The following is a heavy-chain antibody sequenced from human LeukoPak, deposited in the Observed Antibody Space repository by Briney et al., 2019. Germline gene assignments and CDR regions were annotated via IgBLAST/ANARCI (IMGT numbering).Heavy chain of an antibody. J-gene: IGHJ6*02. CDR1: GFTFDDYA. CDR2: ISWNSGSI. Sequence: GGSLRLSCAASGFTFDDYAMHWVRQVPGKGLEWVSGISWNSGSIGYADSVKGRFTISRDNAKNSLYLQMSNLRAEDTAVYFCARGGGLDVWGQGATVTVSS. CDR3: ARGGGLDV. V-gene: IGHV3-9*01. D-gene: IGHD3-16*01.